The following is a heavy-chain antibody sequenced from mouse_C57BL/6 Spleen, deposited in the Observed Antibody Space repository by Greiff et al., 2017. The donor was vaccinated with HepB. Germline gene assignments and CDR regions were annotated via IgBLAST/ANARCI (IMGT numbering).Heavy chain of an antibody. CDR2: IDPSDSET. CDR3: ARGAYYDLPGD. CDR1: GYTFTSYW. V-gene: IGHV1-52*01. D-gene: IGHD1-1*02. J-gene: IGHJ2*01. Sequence: VQLQQPGAELVRPGSSVKLSCKASGYTFTSYWMHWVKQRPIQGLEWIGNIDPSDSETHYNQKFKDKATLTVDKSSSTAYMQLSSLTSEDSAVYYCARGAYYDLPGDWGQGTTLTVSS.